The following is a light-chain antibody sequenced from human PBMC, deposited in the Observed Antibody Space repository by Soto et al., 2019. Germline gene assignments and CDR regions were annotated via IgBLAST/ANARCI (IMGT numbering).Light chain of an antibody. CDR1: QGMGNY. CDR3: QKYNSAPWT. CDR2: DAS. V-gene: IGKV1-27*01. J-gene: IGKJ5*01. Sequence: DIQMTQSPSSLSACVGDRVTITCRASQGMGNYLAWYQQKPGKVPKLLIYDASSLESGVSFRFSGSGSGTDFTLTISSLQPEDVATYYCQKYNSAPWTFGQGTRLEIK.